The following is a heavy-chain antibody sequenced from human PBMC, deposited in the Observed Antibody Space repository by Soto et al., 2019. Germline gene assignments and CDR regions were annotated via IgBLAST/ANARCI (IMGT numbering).Heavy chain of an antibody. CDR3: ARHIPFYDFWSGYYPSGFDP. Sequence: SETLSLTCTFSGFSISSYYWSWIRQPPGKGLEWIGYIYYSGSTNYNPSLKSRVTISVDTSKNQFSLKLSSVTAADTAVYYCARHIPFYDFWSGYYPSGFDPWGQGTLVTAPQ. CDR1: GFSISSYY. CDR2: IYYSGST. J-gene: IGHJ5*02. D-gene: IGHD3-3*01. V-gene: IGHV4-59*08.